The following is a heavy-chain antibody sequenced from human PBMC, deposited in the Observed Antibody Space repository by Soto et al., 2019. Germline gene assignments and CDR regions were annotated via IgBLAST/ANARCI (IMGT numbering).Heavy chain of an antibody. CDR3: ARDRGIAAAGLGWFDP. D-gene: IGHD6-13*01. CDR1: GGTFSSYA. Sequence: QVQLVQSGAEVKKPGSSVKVSCKASGGTFSSYAISWVRQAPGQGLEWMGGIIPIFGTANYAQKFQGRVTITADESTSTAYMELSSLRSEDTAGYYCARDRGIAAAGLGWFDPWGQGTLVTVSS. V-gene: IGHV1-69*01. J-gene: IGHJ5*02. CDR2: IIPIFGTA.